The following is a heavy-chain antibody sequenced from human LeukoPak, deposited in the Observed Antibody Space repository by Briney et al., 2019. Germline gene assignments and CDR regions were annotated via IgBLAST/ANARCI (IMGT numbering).Heavy chain of an antibody. Sequence: SETLSLTCTVSGGSISSYYWSWIRQPAGKGLEWIGRIYTSGSTNYNPSLKSRVTMSVDTSKNQFSLKLSSVTAADAAVYYCARDVAAAGLGDDAFDIWGQGTMVTVSS. CDR1: GGSISSYY. J-gene: IGHJ3*02. V-gene: IGHV4-4*07. D-gene: IGHD6-13*01. CDR3: ARDVAAAGLGDDAFDI. CDR2: IYTSGST.